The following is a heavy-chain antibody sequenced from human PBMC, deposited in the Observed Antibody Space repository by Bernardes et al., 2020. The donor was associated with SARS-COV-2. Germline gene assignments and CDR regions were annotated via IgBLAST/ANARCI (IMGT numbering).Heavy chain of an antibody. CDR3: ARDRGVVVVAATLDY. Sequence: GSLSLSCAASGFTFSRYGMHWVRPAPGKGLEWVAVIWYDGSNKYYADSVKGRFTISRDNSKNTLYLQMNSLRAEDTAVYYCARDRGVVVVAATLDYWGQGTLVTVSS. J-gene: IGHJ4*02. CDR1: GFTFSRYG. D-gene: IGHD2-15*01. CDR2: IWYDGSNK. V-gene: IGHV3-33*01.